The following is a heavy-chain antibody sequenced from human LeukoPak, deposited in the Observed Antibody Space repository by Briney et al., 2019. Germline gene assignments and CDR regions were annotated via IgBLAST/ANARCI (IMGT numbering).Heavy chain of an antibody. D-gene: IGHD2-15*01. V-gene: IGHV4-59*08. Sequence: SETLSLTCTVSGGSISSYYWSWIRQPPGKGLEWIGYIYYSGSTNYNPSLKSRVTISVDTSKNQFSLKLSSVTAADTAGYYCALTPLGDYYSYGMDVWGQGTRVTVSS. CDR1: GGSISSYY. CDR3: ALTPLGDYYSYGMDV. CDR2: IYYSGST. J-gene: IGHJ6*02.